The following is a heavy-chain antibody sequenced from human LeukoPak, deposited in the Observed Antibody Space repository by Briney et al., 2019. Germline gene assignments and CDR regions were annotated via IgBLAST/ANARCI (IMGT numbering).Heavy chain of an antibody. CDR2: MNPNSGNT. J-gene: IGHJ4*02. CDR1: GYTFTSYD. V-gene: IGHV1-8*03. CDR3: ARDLLTQGV. Sequence: ASVKVSCKASGYTFTSYDINWVRQATGQGLEWMGWMNPNSGNTGYAQKFQGRVTITRNTSISTAYMELSRLRSDDTAVYYCARDLLTQGVWGQGTLVTVSS.